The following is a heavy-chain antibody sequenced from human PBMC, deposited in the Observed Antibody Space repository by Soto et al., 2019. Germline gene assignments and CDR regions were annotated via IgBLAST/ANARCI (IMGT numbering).Heavy chain of an antibody. Sequence: SETLSLTCTVSGGSISSSSYYWGWIRQPPGKGLEWIGSIYYSGSTYYNPSLKSRVTISVDTSKNQFSLKLSSVTAADTAVYYCVRYTGTTVSSYFDYWGQGTLVTVSS. V-gene: IGHV4-39*01. CDR3: VRYTGTTVSSYFDY. CDR1: GGSISSSSYY. D-gene: IGHD1-7*01. CDR2: IYYSGST. J-gene: IGHJ4*02.